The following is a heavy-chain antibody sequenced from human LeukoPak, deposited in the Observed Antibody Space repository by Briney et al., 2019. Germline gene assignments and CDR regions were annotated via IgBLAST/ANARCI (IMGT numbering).Heavy chain of an antibody. D-gene: IGHD2-2*01. CDR1: GGTFSSYA. J-gene: IGHJ5*02. CDR2: IIPIFGTA. Sequence: SVKVSCKASGGTFSSYAISWVRQAPGQGLEWMGGIIPIFGTANYAQKVQGRVTITADESTSTAYMELSSLRSEDTAVYYCARDPDIVVVPAAQRFDPWGQGTLVTVSS. CDR3: ARDPDIVVVPAAQRFDP. V-gene: IGHV1-69*13.